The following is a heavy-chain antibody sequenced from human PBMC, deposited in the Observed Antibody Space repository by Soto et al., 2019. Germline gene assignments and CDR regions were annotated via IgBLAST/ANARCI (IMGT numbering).Heavy chain of an antibody. D-gene: IGHD3-3*01. CDR3: ARDLRRIFGVVIITGGLDY. J-gene: IGHJ4*02. V-gene: IGHV3-30-3*01. Sequence: QVQLVESRGGVVQPGRSLRLSCAASGFTFSSYTMHWVRQAPGKGLEWVAVISYDGSNKYYADSVKGRFTISRDNSKNTLYLQLNSLRAEDTAVYYCARDLRRIFGVVIITGGLDYWGQGTLVTVSS. CDR1: GFTFSSYT. CDR2: ISYDGSNK.